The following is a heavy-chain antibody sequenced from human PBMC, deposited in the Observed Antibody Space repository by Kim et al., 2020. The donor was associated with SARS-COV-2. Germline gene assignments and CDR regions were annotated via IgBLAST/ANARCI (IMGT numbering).Heavy chain of an antibody. Sequence: GGSLRLSCAASGFTFSSYDMHWVRQATGKGLEWVSAIGTAGDTYYPGSVKGRFTISRENAKNSLYLQMNSLRAGDTAVYYCARAIHPLYYYYYMDVWGKGTTVTVSS. CDR2: IGTAGDT. CDR3: ARAIHPLYYYYYMDV. J-gene: IGHJ6*03. CDR1: GFTFSSYD. V-gene: IGHV3-13*01.